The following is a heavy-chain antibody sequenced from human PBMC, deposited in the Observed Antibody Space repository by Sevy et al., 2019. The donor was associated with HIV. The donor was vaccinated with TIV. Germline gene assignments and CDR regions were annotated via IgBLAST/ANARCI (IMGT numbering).Heavy chain of an antibody. CDR3: ARGPEWELTSFLSH. V-gene: IGHV3-30*19. J-gene: IGHJ4*02. CDR1: GFSFSSYG. D-gene: IGHD1-26*01. Sequence: GGSLRLSCAASGFSFSSYGMHWVRQAPGKGLEWLGLISSNGDNDLYANSVRDRFTISRDNSMNILYLQMTSLTPDDTAVYYCARGPEWELTSFLSHWGQGTLVTVSS. CDR2: ISSNGDND.